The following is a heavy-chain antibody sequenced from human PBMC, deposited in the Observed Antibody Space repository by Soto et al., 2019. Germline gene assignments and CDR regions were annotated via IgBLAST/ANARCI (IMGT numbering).Heavy chain of an antibody. CDR2: INEPGTAK. V-gene: IGHV3-7*01. CDR1: GFTFSSYW. D-gene: IGHD3-22*01. CDR3: ARDQLYYNDISGRPLNAFDV. Sequence: LRLSCAASGFTFSSYWMSWVRQAPGKGLEWVANINEPGTAKFFGDSVKGRFTISRDNAKNSLYLQMNSLRAEDTVVYYCARDQLYYNDISGRPLNAFDVWGQGTMVTVSS. J-gene: IGHJ3*01.